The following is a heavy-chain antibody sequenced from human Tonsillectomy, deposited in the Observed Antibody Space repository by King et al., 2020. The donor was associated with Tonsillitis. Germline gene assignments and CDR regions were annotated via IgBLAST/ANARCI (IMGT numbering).Heavy chain of an antibody. Sequence: VQLQESGPRLVKPSETLSLTCDVFGYSISNGYYWGWIRQPPGKGLEWIGSISHSGSAFYNPSLKSRVSISVDTSKNQFSLKLTSVTAAATAVYFCARPGEYRGRSVPLDYWGQGILVTVSS. V-gene: IGHV4-38-2*01. CDR2: ISHSGSA. CDR1: GYSISNGYY. CDR3: ARPGEYRGRSVPLDY. J-gene: IGHJ4*02. D-gene: IGHD3-10*01.